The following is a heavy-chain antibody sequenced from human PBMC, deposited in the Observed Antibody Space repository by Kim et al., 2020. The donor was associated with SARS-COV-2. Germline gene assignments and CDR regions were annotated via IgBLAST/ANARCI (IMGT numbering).Heavy chain of an antibody. CDR3: TKGYDILTGPPHAMDV. V-gene: IGHV3-64*01. CDR2: ISSDGSNT. D-gene: IGHD3-9*01. J-gene: IGHJ6*01. CDR1: GLTFSSYI. Sequence: GGSLRLSCVASGLTFSSYIMHWVRQAPGKGLEYVSAISSDGSNTFYANSVKGRFTISRDNSKNTLYLQMGSLRAEDMAVYYCTKGYDILTGPPHAMDVWG.